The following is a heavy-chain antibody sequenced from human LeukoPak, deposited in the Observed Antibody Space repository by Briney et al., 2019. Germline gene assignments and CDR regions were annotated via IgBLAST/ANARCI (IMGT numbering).Heavy chain of an antibody. CDR1: GFTFSSYA. D-gene: IGHD4-11*01. V-gene: IGHV3-30*04. J-gene: IGHJ6*03. Sequence: PGGSLRLSCAASGFTFSSYAMHWVRQAPGKGLEWVAVISYDGSNKYYADSVKGRFTISRDNSKNTLYLQMNSLRAEDTAVYYCARGLIGYSNYLGLYYYYYYMDVWGKGTTVTISS. CDR2: ISYDGSNK. CDR3: ARGLIGYSNYLGLYYYYYYMDV.